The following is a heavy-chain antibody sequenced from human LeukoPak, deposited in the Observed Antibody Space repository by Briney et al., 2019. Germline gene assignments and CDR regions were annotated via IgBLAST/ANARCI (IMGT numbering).Heavy chain of an antibody. Sequence: GGSLRLSCAASGFTFSSYAMSWVRQAPGKGLEWVSAISGSGGNTYYADSVKGRFTISRDNSKNTLYLQMNSLRAEDMAVYYCAKGYYDYVWGSYYFDYWGQGILVTVSS. CDR3: AKGYYDYVWGSYYFDY. CDR1: GFTFSSYA. D-gene: IGHD3-16*01. CDR2: ISGSGGNT. V-gene: IGHV3-23*01. J-gene: IGHJ4*02.